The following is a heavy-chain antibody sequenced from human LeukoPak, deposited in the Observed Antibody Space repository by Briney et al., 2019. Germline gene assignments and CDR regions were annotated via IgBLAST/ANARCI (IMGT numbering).Heavy chain of an antibody. Sequence: ASVKVSCKASGYTFTSYGISWVRQAPGQGLEWMGWISAYNGNTNYAQKLQGRVTMTTDTSTSTAYMELRSLRSDDTAAYYCARDRRRIAAAEAFDIWGQGTMVTVSS. D-gene: IGHD6-13*01. CDR3: ARDRRRIAAAEAFDI. CDR1: GYTFTSYG. J-gene: IGHJ3*02. CDR2: ISAYNGNT. V-gene: IGHV1-18*01.